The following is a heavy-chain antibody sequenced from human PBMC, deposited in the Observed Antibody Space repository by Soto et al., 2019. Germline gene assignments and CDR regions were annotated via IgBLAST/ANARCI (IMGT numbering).Heavy chain of an antibody. CDR3: AKDLGNYYDSSVLTPPKELDY. V-gene: IGHV3-30*18. CDR2: ISYDGSNK. J-gene: IGHJ4*02. CDR1: GFTFSSYG. Sequence: GGSLRLSCAASGFTFSSYGMHWVRQAPGKGLEWVAVISYDGSNKYYADSVKGRFTISRDNSKNTLYLQMNSLRAEDTAVYYCAKDLGNYYDSSVLTPPKELDYWGQGTLVTVSS. D-gene: IGHD3-22*01.